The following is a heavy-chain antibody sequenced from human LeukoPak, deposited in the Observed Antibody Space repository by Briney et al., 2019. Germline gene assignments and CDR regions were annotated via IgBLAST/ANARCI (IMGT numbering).Heavy chain of an antibody. V-gene: IGHV3-7*01. CDR3: ARWGFGELWGFDY. CDR2: IKQDGSEK. Sequence: GGSLRLSCAASGFIFSSYWMSWVRQAPGKGLEWVANIKQDGSEKYYVDSVKGRFTISRDNAKNSLYLQMNSLRAEDTAVYYCARWGFGELWGFDYWGQGTLVTVSS. CDR1: GFIFSSYW. J-gene: IGHJ4*02. D-gene: IGHD3-10*01.